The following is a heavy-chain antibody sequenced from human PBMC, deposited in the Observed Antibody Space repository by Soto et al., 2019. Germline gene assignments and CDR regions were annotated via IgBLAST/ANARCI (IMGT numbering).Heavy chain of an antibody. V-gene: IGHV5-51*01. J-gene: IGHJ4*02. Sequence: GESLKISCQGSGYSFTSYWIGWVRQMPGKGLEWMGIIYPGDSDTKYSPSFQGQVTFSADKSINTAYLQWSSLKASDTAMYYCARHVRAEEWLSQYNFDSWGQGTLVTVSS. CDR1: GYSFTSYW. D-gene: IGHD6-19*01. CDR3: ARHVRAEEWLSQYNFDS. CDR2: IYPGDSDT.